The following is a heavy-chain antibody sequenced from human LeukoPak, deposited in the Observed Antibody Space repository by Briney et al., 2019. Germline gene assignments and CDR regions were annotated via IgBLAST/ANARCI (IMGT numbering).Heavy chain of an antibody. CDR3: ARGFYASGSYFHH. D-gene: IGHD3-10*01. Sequence: GGSLRLSCAASGFTFSDYYMNWIRQAPGKGLEWVSYISSGGSYIEYADSVKGRFTISRDNAKNSLYLQMNSLRAEDTAVYYCARGFYASGSYFHHWGQGTLVTVSS. J-gene: IGHJ1*01. V-gene: IGHV3-11*06. CDR1: GFTFSDYY. CDR2: ISSGGSYI.